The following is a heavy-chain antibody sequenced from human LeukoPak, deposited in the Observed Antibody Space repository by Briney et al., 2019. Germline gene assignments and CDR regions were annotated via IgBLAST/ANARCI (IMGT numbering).Heavy chain of an antibody. J-gene: IGHJ4*02. D-gene: IGHD5-24*01. CDR2: IYYSGST. V-gene: IGHV4-59*01. CDR1: GGSISSYY. Sequence: SETLSLTCTVSGGSISSYYWSWIRQPPGKGLEWIGYIYYSGSTNYNPSLKSRVTISVDTSKNQFSLKLSSVTAADTAVYYCAREGGGYNHARVEKEAYYFDYWGQGTLVTVSS. CDR3: AREGGGYNHARVEKEAYYFDY.